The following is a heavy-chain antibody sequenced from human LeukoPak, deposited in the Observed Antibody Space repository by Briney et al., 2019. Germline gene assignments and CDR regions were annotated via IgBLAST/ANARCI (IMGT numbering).Heavy chain of an antibody. J-gene: IGHJ4*02. CDR2: ISSDGSNK. V-gene: IGHV3-30*18. Sequence: PGGSLRLSCAASGFTFSNYGMHWVRQAPGKGLEWVAVISSDGSNKYYAGSVKGRFTISRDNSKNTLYLQMNSLRAEDTALYFCAKEWEEMATIRGGDYFDYWGQGTLVTVSS. D-gene: IGHD5-24*01. CDR3: AKEWEEMATIRGGDYFDY. CDR1: GFTFSNYG.